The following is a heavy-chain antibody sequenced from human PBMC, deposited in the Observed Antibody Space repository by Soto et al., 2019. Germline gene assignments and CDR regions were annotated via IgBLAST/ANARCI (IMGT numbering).Heavy chain of an antibody. CDR1: GFTFSAYA. V-gene: IGHV3-23*01. CDR2: VSSSGTRA. Sequence: GGSLRLSCAASGFTFSAYAMGWVRHAPGKEMEWVAVVSSSGTRAWYGDSVRGRFTISRDNSKNTLYLQMNSLRDEDTAVFYCVRDPENDHGLLFDYWGLGTLVTVSS. J-gene: IGHJ4*02. CDR3: VRDPENDHGLLFDY. D-gene: IGHD2-21*01.